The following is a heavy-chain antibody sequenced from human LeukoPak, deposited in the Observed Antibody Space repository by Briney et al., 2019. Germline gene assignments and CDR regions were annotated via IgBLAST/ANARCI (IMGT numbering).Heavy chain of an antibody. V-gene: IGHV4-39*07. D-gene: IGHD1-14*01. CDR3: ARDLLNHIEPYYYMDV. Sequence: SETLSLTCTVSGDSISSSSYYWGWIRQPPGKGLEWIGSIYYSGSTYYNPSLKSRVTISVDTSKNQFSLKLSSVTAADTAVYYCARDLLNHIEPYYYMDVWGKGTTVTVSS. CDR2: IYYSGST. J-gene: IGHJ6*03. CDR1: GDSISSSSYY.